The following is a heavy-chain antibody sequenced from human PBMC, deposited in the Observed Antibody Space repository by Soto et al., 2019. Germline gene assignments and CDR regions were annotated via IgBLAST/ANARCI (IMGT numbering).Heavy chain of an antibody. CDR2: ISYDGSNK. D-gene: IGHD5-12*01. CDR3: ARESDIVATNPTFDY. Sequence: QVQLVESGGGVVQPGRSLRLSCAASGFTFSSYAMHWVRQAPGNGLEWVAVISYDGSNKYYADSVKGRFTISRDNSKNTLYLQMNSLRAEDTAVYYCARESDIVATNPTFDYWGQGTLVTVSS. J-gene: IGHJ4*02. V-gene: IGHV3-30-3*01. CDR1: GFTFSSYA.